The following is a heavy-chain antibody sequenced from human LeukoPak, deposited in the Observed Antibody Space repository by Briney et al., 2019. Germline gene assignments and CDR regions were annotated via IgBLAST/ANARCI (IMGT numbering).Heavy chain of an antibody. J-gene: IGHJ5*02. CDR1: GGSISSGGYY. D-gene: IGHD2-8*01. CDR3: ARGMYGTYNWFDP. Sequence: PSETLSLTCAVSGGSISSGGYYWAWIRQPPGKGLEWIGYIYHSGTTYDNPSLKSRVTMSVDRSKNRFSLSLSSVTAADTAVYYCARGMYGTYNWFDPWGQGTLVTVSS. CDR2: IYHSGTT. V-gene: IGHV4-30-2*01.